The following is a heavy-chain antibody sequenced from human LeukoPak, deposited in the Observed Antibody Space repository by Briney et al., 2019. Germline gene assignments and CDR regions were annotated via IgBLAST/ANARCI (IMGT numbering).Heavy chain of an antibody. D-gene: IGHD2-15*01. CDR1: GGSFSGYY. V-gene: IGHV4-34*01. CDR3: ARADIVVDAFDI. CDR2: INHSGST. J-gene: IGHJ3*02. Sequence: SSETLSLTCAVYGGSFSGYYWSWIRQPPGKGLEWIGEINHSGSTNYNPSLKSRVTISVDTSKNQFSLKLSSVTAADAAVYYCARADIVVDAFDIWGQGTMVTVSS.